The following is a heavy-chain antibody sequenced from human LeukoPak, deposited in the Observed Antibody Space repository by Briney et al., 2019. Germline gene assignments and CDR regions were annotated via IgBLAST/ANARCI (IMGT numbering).Heavy chain of an antibody. D-gene: IGHD2-15*01. CDR1: GGTFTSYA. V-gene: IGHV1-69*04. CDR3: ARDNPPFCNGGTCYSY. CDR2: IIPILNIA. Sequence: SVKVSCKASGGTFTSYAISWVRLAPGQGLEWMGRIIPILNIANYAQKFQGRVTIVADESTSTAYMELSSLRSEDTAVYYCARDNPPFCNGGTCYSYWGQGTLVTVSS. J-gene: IGHJ4*02.